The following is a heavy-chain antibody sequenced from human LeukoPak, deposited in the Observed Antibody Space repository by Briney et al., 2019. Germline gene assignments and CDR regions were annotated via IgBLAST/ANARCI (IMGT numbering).Heavy chain of an antibody. Sequence: GGSLRLSCAASGFPFRDYYMSWIRQAPGQRLEWVAYISGSGTTTYYADPVMGRLTISRDNASHLVYLQMSSLRVEDTAIYYCARDLAGNGHWGQGTQVTVSS. J-gene: IGHJ4*02. CDR2: ISGSGTTT. CDR3: ARDLAGNGH. D-gene: IGHD2-8*01. CDR1: GFPFRDYY. V-gene: IGHV3-11*01.